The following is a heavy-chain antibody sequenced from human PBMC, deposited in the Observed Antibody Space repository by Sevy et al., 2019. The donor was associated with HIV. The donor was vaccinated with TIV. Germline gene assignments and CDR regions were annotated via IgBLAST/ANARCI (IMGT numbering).Heavy chain of an antibody. CDR1: GGSFSGYY. D-gene: IGHD1-26*01. Sequence: SETLSLTCAVYGGSFSGYYWSWIRQPPGKGLEWIGEITHGGSTNYNPSLKSRVTISVDTSKNQFSLKLSSVTAADTAVYYCARGWGIVGATTLSSVDYWGQGTLVTVSS. CDR2: ITHGGST. J-gene: IGHJ4*02. V-gene: IGHV4-34*01. CDR3: ARGWGIVGATTLSSVDY.